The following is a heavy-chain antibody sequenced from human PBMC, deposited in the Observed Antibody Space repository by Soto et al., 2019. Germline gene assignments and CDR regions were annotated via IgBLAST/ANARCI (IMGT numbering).Heavy chain of an antibody. D-gene: IGHD3-3*01. CDR2: INPSGGST. V-gene: IGHV1-46*01. Sequence: ASVKVSCKASGYTFTSYYMHWVRQAPGQGLEWMGIINPSGGSTSYAQKFQGRVTMTRDTSTSPVYMELSSLRSEDTAVYYCARDDGVPIYDFWSGYYLGMDVWGQGTTVTVSS. J-gene: IGHJ6*02. CDR3: ARDDGVPIYDFWSGYYLGMDV. CDR1: GYTFTSYY.